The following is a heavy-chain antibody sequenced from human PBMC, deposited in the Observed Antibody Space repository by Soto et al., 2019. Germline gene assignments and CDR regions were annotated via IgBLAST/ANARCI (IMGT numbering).Heavy chain of an antibody. J-gene: IGHJ6*02. Sequence: LVQSGGEMKKPGASVKVSCEASGYTLPNYGITWVRQAPGQGLEWIGWISNYNGKPNYAQILQGRFTMTTDTSTRTAYLELTSLRADDTATYYCARVPHYDVLTGSSHSIDVWGQGTTVTVSS. CDR2: ISNYNGKP. CDR1: GYTLPNYG. V-gene: IGHV1-18*01. D-gene: IGHD3-9*01. CDR3: ARVPHYDVLTGSSHSIDV.